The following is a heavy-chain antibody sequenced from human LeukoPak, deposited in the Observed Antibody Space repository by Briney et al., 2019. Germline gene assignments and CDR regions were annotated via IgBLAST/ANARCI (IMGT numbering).Heavy chain of an antibody. D-gene: IGHD3-3*02. V-gene: IGHV3-23*01. Sequence: GGSLRLSCAASGFTFSSYAMSWVRQAPGKGLEWVPAISGSGGSTYYADSVKGRFTISRDNSKNTLYLQMNSLRAEDTAVYYCAKSSHFWSGCYDYWGQGTLVTVSS. CDR2: ISGSGGST. CDR3: AKSSHFWSGCYDY. CDR1: GFTFSSYA. J-gene: IGHJ4*02.